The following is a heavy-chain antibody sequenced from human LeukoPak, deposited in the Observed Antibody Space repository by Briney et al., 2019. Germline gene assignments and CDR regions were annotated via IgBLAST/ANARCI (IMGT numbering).Heavy chain of an antibody. CDR3: ARERYCSSTSCYNHYYYGMDV. CDR1: GFTFSSYG. J-gene: IGHJ6*02. D-gene: IGHD2-2*02. CDR2: ISYDGSNK. V-gene: IGHV3-30*03. Sequence: GGSLRLSCAASGFTFSSYGMHWVRQAPGKGLEWVAVISYDGSNKYYADSVKGRFTISRDNSKNTLYLQMNSLRAEDTAVYYCARERYCSSTSCYNHYYYGMDVWGQGTTVTVSS.